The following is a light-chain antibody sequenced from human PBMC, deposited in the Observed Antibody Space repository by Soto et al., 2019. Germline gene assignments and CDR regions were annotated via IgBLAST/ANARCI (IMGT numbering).Light chain of an antibody. CDR3: QQLNSYPPWT. CDR2: GAS. J-gene: IGKJ1*01. V-gene: IGKV1-9*01. CDR1: QGISSN. Sequence: IQLTQSPSSLSASVVDRVTITCRASQGISSNLAWYQQKPGRAPKLLIFGASTLQSGVPSRFSGSGSGTDFTLTISSLQPEDFATYFCQQLNSYPPWTFGQGTKV.